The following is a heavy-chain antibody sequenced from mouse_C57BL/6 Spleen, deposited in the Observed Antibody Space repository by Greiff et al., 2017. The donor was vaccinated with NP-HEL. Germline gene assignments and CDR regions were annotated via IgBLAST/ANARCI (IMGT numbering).Heavy chain of an antibody. CDR3: ARRRNYYGSSWYFDV. CDR2: INPNNGGT. CDR1: GYTFTDYN. D-gene: IGHD1-1*01. Sequence: VQLQQSGPELVKPGASVKIPCKASGYTFTDYNMDWVKQSHGKSLEWIGDINPNNGGTIYNQKFKGKATLTVDKSSSTAYMGLRSLTSEDTAVYYCARRRNYYGSSWYFDVWGTGTTVTVSS. J-gene: IGHJ1*03. V-gene: IGHV1-18*01.